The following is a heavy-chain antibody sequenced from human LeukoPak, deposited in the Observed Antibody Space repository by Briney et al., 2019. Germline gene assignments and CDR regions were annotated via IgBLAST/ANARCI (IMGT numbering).Heavy chain of an antibody. J-gene: IGHJ4*02. V-gene: IGHV2-5*01. CDR1: GFSLSTSGVG. Sequence: SGPTLVHPTQTLTLTCTFSGFSLSTSGVGVGWIRQPPVKALEWLALIYWNDDKRYSPSLKSRLTITKDTSKNQVVLTMTNMDPVDTATYYCAHPTYYDFWSGPNYWGQGTLVTVSS. D-gene: IGHD3-3*01. CDR3: AHPTYYDFWSGPNY. CDR2: IYWNDDK.